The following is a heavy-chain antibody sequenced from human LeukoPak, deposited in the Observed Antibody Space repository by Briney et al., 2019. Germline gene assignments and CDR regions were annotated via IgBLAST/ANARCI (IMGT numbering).Heavy chain of an antibody. CDR2: IRYDGSNK. Sequence: GGSLRLSCTVSGFTFSSYGMHWVRQAPGKGLEWVAFIRYDGSNKYYADSVKGRFTISRDNSKNTLYLQMNSLRAEDTAVYYCARFVYYYGSGSYFRAEYFQHWGQGTLVTVSS. CDR3: ARFVYYYGSGSYFRAEYFQH. D-gene: IGHD3-10*01. J-gene: IGHJ1*01. V-gene: IGHV3-30*02. CDR1: GFTFSSYG.